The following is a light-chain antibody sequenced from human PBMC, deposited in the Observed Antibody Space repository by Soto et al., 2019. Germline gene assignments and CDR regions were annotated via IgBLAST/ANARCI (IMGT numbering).Light chain of an antibody. J-gene: IGKJ5*01. CDR3: QQHSQWPIT. CDR1: QTIGRN. CDR2: YIS. V-gene: IGKV3-15*01. Sequence: EIVMTQSPGTLSLSPGETATLSCRASQTIGRNYLAWYQQKPGQAPRLLIYYISTRAADIPARFSGSGSGTDFTLTLSSLQSEDSGVYYCQQHSQWPITFGQGTRLEIK.